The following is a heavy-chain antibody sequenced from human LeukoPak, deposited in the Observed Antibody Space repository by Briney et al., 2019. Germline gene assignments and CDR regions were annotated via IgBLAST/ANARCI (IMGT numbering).Heavy chain of an antibody. J-gene: IGHJ3*02. Sequence: ASVKVSCKASGYTITVYYMRWVRQAPGQGLEWMGWINANNDGSIYAQKFQVRVTMTRDTSINTAYMELSRLRSDDTAVYYCARKRGVGVDTNAFDMWGQGTMVTVSS. CDR1: GYTITVYY. CDR2: INANNDGS. V-gene: IGHV1-2*02. D-gene: IGHD3-3*01. CDR3: ARKRGVGVDTNAFDM.